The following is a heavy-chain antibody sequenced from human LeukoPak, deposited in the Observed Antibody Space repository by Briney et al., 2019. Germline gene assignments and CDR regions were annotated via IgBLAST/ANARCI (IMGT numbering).Heavy chain of an antibody. CDR2: ISGSGDNT. V-gene: IGHV3-23*01. CDR3: AKDLSPGHY. D-gene: IGHD2/OR15-2a*01. CDR1: GFTFSSYG. Sequence: GGSLRLSCAASGFTFSSYGMHWVRQAPGKGLEWVSAISGSGDNTYYADSVKGRFTISRDNSKNTLYLQMNSLRAGDTAVYFCAKDLSPGHYWGQGILVTVSS. J-gene: IGHJ4*02.